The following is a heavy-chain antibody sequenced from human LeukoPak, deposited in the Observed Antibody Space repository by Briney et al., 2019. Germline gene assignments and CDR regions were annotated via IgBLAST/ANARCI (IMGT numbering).Heavy chain of an antibody. J-gene: IGHJ4*02. CDR1: GFTFGSYA. CDR3: AKRVRDGYNSPIDY. V-gene: IGHV3-23*01. CDR2: IGGSDGNT. D-gene: IGHD5-24*01. Sequence: PGGSLRLSCAASGFTFGSYAMNWVRQAPGKGLEWVSQIGGSDGNTYYGDSVKGRFTISRDNSKNTLYLQMNSPRADDTAVYYCAKRVRDGYNSPIDYWGQGTLVTVSS.